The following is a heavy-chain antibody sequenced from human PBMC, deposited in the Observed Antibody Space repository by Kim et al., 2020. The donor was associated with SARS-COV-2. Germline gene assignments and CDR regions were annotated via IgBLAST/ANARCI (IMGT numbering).Heavy chain of an antibody. V-gene: IGHV3-23*01. Sequence: GGSLRLPCVASGFTFDTYAMSWVRQAPGKGLEWVSVISGNGVNKFYADSVRGRLTVSRDNSKNTLYLQMNSLRDEDTALYYCAKVVVMDGYNYYYYYGMDVWGQGTAVTVSS. CDR1: GFTFDTYA. CDR2: ISGNGVNK. D-gene: IGHD3-22*01. CDR3: AKVVVMDGYNYYYYYGMDV. J-gene: IGHJ6*02.